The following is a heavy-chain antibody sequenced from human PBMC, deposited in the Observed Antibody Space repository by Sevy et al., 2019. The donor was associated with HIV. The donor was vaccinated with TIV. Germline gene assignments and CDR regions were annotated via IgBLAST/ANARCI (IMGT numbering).Heavy chain of an antibody. D-gene: IGHD1-1*01. CDR2: ISSRSSYI. Sequence: GGSLRLSCAASGFTFSSNTMNWVRQAPGKGLEWVSSISSRSSYIYYTDSVKGRFITSRDDAKNSLYLDMHSLRVEDTAVYYCAKNPVWDDGSSPIDYWGQGPLVTVSS. V-gene: IGHV3-21*01. J-gene: IGHJ4*02. CDR3: AKNPVWDDGSSPIDY. CDR1: GFTFSSNT.